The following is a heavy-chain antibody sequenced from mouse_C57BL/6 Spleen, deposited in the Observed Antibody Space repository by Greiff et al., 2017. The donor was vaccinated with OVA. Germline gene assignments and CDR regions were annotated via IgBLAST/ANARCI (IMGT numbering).Heavy chain of an antibody. CDR1: GFTFTDYY. CDR3: ARSDRDYFDY. J-gene: IGHJ2*01. CDR2: IRNKANGYTT. Sequence: EVQLVESGGGLVQPGGSLSLSCAASGFTFTDYYMSWVRQPPGKALEWLGFIRNKANGYTTEYSASVKGRFTISRDNSQSILYLQMNALRAEDSATYYCARSDRDYFDYWGQGTTLTVSS. V-gene: IGHV7-3*01.